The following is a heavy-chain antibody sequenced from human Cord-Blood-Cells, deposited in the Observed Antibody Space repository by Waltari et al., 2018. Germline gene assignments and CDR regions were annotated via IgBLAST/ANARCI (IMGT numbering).Heavy chain of an antibody. D-gene: IGHD3-22*01. Sequence: QITLKESGPTLVKPTQTLTLTCTFSGFSLSTSGVGVGWIRQPPGKALEWLALIYWNDDKRYSQSLKSRLTITKDTSKNQVVLTMTNMDPVDTATYDCAHASSGYSVDYWGQGTLVTVSA. CDR1: GFSLSTSGVG. CDR2: IYWNDDK. V-gene: IGHV2-5*01. J-gene: IGHJ4*02. CDR3: AHASSGYSVDY.